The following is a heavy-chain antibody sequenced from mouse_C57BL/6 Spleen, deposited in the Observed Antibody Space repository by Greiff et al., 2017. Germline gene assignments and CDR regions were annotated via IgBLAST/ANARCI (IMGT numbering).Heavy chain of an antibody. CDR1: GFTFTNYW. D-gene: IGHD2-4*01. J-gene: IGHJ4*01. CDR2: LRLNSGSS. V-gene: IGHV1-64*01. Sequence: QVQLQQPGAELVQPGASVKLSCHASGFTFTNYWMHWVRQTPGQGLEWIGMLRLNSGSSNYNETFKSKGTLTVDKSSSTAYMQSSSRTSEDAAVDYCASGYDYDVLYAMDYWGQGTSVTVSS. CDR3: ASGYDYDVLYAMDY.